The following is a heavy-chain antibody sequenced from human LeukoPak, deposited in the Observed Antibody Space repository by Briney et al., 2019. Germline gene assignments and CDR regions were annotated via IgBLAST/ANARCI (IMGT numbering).Heavy chain of an antibody. Sequence: SETLSLTCAVSGGSFSDYYWSWIRQPPGKGLEWIGYIYYSGSTNYNPSLKSRVTISVDTSKNQFSLKLSSVTAADTAVYYCARSVEGYCRGGSCYYYSYYMDVWGKGTTVTVSS. V-gene: IGHV4-59*12. J-gene: IGHJ6*03. D-gene: IGHD2-15*01. CDR2: IYYSGST. CDR1: GGSFSDYY. CDR3: ARSVEGYCRGGSCYYYSYYMDV.